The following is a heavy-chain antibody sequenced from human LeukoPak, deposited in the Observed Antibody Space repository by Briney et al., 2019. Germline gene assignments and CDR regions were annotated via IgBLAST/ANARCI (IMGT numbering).Heavy chain of an antibody. V-gene: IGHV7-4-1*02. Sequence: ASVKVSCKGFGYTFMDYSMNWVRQAPGQGLEWMGWINTNTGNPTYAQGFTGHIVFSLDTSVSTAYLQISSLKAEDTAVYYCARARGRFYDSSGPKLDYWGQGTLVTVSS. CDR3: ARARGRFYDSSGPKLDY. D-gene: IGHD3-22*01. J-gene: IGHJ4*02. CDR2: INTNTGNP. CDR1: GYTFMDYS.